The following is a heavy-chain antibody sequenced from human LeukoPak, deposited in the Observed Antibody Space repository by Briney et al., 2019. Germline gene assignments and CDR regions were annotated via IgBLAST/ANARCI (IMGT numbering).Heavy chain of an antibody. CDR2: IIPIVGTT. V-gene: IGHV1-69*13. Sequence: SVKVSCKASGGTFSSYAISWVRQAPGQGLEWMGGIIPIVGTTNYAQNLQGRVTITADGSTSTAYMELRSLRSEDTAVYYCARTVTIFGEITMLDYMDVWGKGTTVTVSS. CDR1: GGTFSSYA. D-gene: IGHD3-3*01. J-gene: IGHJ6*03. CDR3: ARTVTIFGEITMLDYMDV.